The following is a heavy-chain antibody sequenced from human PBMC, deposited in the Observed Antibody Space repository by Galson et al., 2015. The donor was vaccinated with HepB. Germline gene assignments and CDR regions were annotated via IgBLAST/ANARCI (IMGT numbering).Heavy chain of an antibody. CDR2: IIPIFGTA. CDR3: ACSPRAAFDI. J-gene: IGHJ3*02. V-gene: IGHV1-69*06. Sequence: SVKVSCKASGGTFSSYAISWMRQAPGQGLEWMGGIIPIFGTANYAQKFQGRVTITADKSTSTAYMELSSLRSEDTAVYYCACSPRAAFDIWGQGTMVTVSS. D-gene: IGHD2-15*01. CDR1: GGTFSSYA.